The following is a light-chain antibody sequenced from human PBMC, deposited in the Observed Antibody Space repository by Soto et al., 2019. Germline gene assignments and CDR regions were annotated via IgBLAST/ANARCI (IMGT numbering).Light chain of an antibody. CDR3: SSYTIYSTLLL. J-gene: IGLJ2*01. CDR2: EVT. Sequence: QSALTQPASVSGSPGQSITLSCTGTSSDIGGYKYVSWYQQHPGKAPKLIIYEVTNRPSGVSDRFSGSKSGNTASLTISGLQAEDEADYYCSSYTIYSTLLLFGGGTKLTVL. CDR1: SSDIGGYKY. V-gene: IGLV2-14*01.